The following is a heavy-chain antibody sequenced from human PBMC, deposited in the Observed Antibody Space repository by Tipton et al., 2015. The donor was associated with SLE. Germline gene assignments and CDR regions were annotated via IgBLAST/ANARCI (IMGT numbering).Heavy chain of an antibody. CDR1: GGSISSSSYY. Sequence: LRLSCTVSGGSISSSSYYWGWIRQPPGKGLEWIGSIYYSGSTYYNPSLKSRVTISVDTSKNQFSLKLSSVTAADTAVYYCALATRRGYHYYGMDVWGQGTTVTVSS. V-gene: IGHV4-39*07. CDR3: ALATRRGYHYYGMDV. CDR2: IYYSGST. J-gene: IGHJ6*02. D-gene: IGHD6-6*01.